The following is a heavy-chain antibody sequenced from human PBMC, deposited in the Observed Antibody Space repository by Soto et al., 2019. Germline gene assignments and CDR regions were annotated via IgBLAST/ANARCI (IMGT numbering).Heavy chain of an antibody. D-gene: IGHD4-17*01. CDR3: ARKTDYSKGNNWFDP. J-gene: IGHJ5*02. CDR2: IYYSGST. V-gene: IGHV4-31*03. CDR1: GGSISSGGYY. Sequence: QVQLQESGPGLVKPSQTLSLTCTVSGGSISSGGYYWSWIRQHPGKGLEWIGYIYYSGSTYYNPSLKSRVTISVDTSKNQFSLKLSSVTAADTAVYDCARKTDYSKGNNWFDPWGQGTLVTVSS.